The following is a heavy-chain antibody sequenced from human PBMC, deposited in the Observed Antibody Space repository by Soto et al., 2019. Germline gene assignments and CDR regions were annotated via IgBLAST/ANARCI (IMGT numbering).Heavy chain of an antibody. CDR1: GFTFSSYD. V-gene: IGHV3-13*01. CDR3: ARGKVRGVSLPYYFDY. J-gene: IGHJ4*02. CDR2: IGTAGDT. Sequence: EVQLVESGGGLVQPGGSLRLSCAASGFTFSSYDMHWVRQATGKGLEWVSAIGTAGDTYYSGSVKGRFTISRENAQNSLYLQMNSLRAEDTAVYYCARGKVRGVSLPYYFDYWGQGPLVTVSS. D-gene: IGHD3-10*01.